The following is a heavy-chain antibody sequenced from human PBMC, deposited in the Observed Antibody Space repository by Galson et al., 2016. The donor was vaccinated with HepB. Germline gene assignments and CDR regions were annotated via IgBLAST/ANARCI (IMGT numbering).Heavy chain of an antibody. CDR3: AKDEGWAAAGRYYFDY. V-gene: IGHV3-23*01. J-gene: IGHJ4*02. D-gene: IGHD6-13*01. CDR2: ISGSGGRT. CDR1: GFTFSNYA. Sequence: SLRLSCAASGFTFSNYAMSWVRQAPGKGLEWVSGISGSGGRTYYADSVKGRFTISRDNSKNTPFLQMHSLRAEDTAVYYCAKDEGWAAAGRYYFDYWGQGTLVTVSS.